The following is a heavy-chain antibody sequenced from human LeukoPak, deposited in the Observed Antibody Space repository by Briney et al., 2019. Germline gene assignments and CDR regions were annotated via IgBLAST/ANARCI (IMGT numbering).Heavy chain of an antibody. Sequence: GASVKVSCKASGYSFTSYDINWVRQATGQGLEWMGWMNPNSGNTGYAQKFQGRVTMTRNTSISTAYMELSSLRSEDTAVYYCARVAYYYDSSGYSNFDYWGQGTLVTVSS. V-gene: IGHV1-8*01. D-gene: IGHD3-22*01. CDR3: ARVAYYYDSSGYSNFDY. J-gene: IGHJ4*02. CDR2: MNPNSGNT. CDR1: GYSFTSYD.